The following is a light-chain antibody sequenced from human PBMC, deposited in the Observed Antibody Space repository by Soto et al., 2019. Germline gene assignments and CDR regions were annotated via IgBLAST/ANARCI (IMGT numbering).Light chain of an antibody. J-gene: IGKJ3*01. V-gene: IGKV4-1*01. CDR3: HQYYGPPFA. CDR2: WAS. Sequence: IVMTQSPDSLGVSLGERATINCKSNETILYGSNNKNYLSWYQQKPGQPPNLLIYWASTRKYGVPERFSGSGSVTDFTLSISNLQAEDVAVYYCHQYYGPPFAFGPGTKVHL. CDR1: ETILYGSNNKNY.